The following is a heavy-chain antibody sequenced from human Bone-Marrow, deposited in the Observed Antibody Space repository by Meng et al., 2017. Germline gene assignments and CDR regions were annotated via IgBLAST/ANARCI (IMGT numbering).Heavy chain of an antibody. D-gene: IGHD6-25*01. CDR1: GYNFPDYY. CDR3: ARDEDISAAGKLFGDY. CDR2: INPKSGDT. J-gene: IGHJ4*02. Sequence: SVKVSCKPSGYNFPDYYIHWVRRAPGQGLEWMGRINPKSGDTHYAQKFQARVTMTGDTSISTAYMELGGLRSDDTAMYYCARDEDISAAGKLFGDYWGQGTLVTVSS. V-gene: IGHV1-2*06.